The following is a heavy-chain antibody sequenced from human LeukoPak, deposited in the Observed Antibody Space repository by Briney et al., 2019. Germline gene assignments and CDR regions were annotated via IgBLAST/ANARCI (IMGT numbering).Heavy chain of an antibody. D-gene: IGHD5-18*01. Sequence: SETLSLTCAVYGGSFSGYYWSWIRQPPGKGLEWIGEINHSGSTNYNPSLKSRVTISVDTSKNQFSLKLSSVTAADTAVYYCARVRGYSYGQFDYWGQGTLVTVSS. CDR3: ARVRGYSYGQFDY. CDR2: INHSGST. CDR1: GGSFSGYY. J-gene: IGHJ4*02. V-gene: IGHV4-34*01.